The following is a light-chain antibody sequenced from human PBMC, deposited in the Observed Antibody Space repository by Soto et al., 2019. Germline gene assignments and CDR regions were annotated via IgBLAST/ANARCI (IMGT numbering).Light chain of an antibody. CDR2: GAS. J-gene: IGKJ4*01. CDR1: QSVTSSS. Sequence: EIVLSQSPGTLSLSPGERATLSCSASQSVTSSSLAWYQQKPGQAPRVLIYGASSRATAIPDRFSGSGSGTDFTLTISRLEPEDFAVYYCQQYSSSPLTFGGGTKVDIK. V-gene: IGKV3-20*01. CDR3: QQYSSSPLT.